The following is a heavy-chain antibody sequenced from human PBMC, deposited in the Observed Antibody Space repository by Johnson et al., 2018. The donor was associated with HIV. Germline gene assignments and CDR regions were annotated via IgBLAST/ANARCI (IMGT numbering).Heavy chain of an antibody. J-gene: IGHJ3*02. CDR1: GFTFSSYG. D-gene: IGHD1-1*01. V-gene: IGHV3-30*02. CDR2: IRYDGSNK. Sequence: QVQLVESGGGVVQPGGSLRLSCAASGFTFSSYGMHWVRQAPGKGLEWVAFIRYDGSNKYYADSVKGRLTLSRDNSNNTLYLQMNSLRAEDTAVYYCARDVTAGNDAFDIWGQGTMVTVSS. CDR3: ARDVTAGNDAFDI.